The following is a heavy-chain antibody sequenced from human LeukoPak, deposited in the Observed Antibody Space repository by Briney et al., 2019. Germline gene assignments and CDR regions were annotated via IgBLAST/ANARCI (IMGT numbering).Heavy chain of an antibody. V-gene: IGHV3-30*04. Sequence: GGSLRLSCAASGFTFSSYAMHWVRQAPGKGLEWVAVISYDGSNKYYADSVKGRFTISRDNSKNTLYLQMNSLRAEDTAVYYCARPLAPYCSSTSCSDYYGMDVWGQGTTVTVSS. J-gene: IGHJ6*02. CDR2: ISYDGSNK. CDR3: ARPLAPYCSSTSCSDYYGMDV. CDR1: GFTFSSYA. D-gene: IGHD2-2*01.